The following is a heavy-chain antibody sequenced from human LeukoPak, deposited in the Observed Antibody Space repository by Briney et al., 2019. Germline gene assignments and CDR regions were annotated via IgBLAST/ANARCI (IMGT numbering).Heavy chain of an antibody. J-gene: IGHJ4*02. Sequence: GGSLRLSCAASGFTFSSYSMNWVRQAPGKGLEWVALIWYDGSNKYYADSVKGRSTISRDNSKNTVYLQMNGLRAEDTAVYYCARAGLGAAADVWGQGTLVTVSS. CDR2: IWYDGSNK. CDR1: GFTFSSYS. CDR3: ARAGLGAAADV. D-gene: IGHD6-13*01. V-gene: IGHV3-33*08.